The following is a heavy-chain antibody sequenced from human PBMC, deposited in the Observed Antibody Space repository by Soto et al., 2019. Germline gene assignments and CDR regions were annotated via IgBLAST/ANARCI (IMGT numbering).Heavy chain of an antibody. CDR2: INHSGST. CDR1: GGSFSGYY. CDR3: ARGLGGDSSGYYGWFDP. J-gene: IGHJ5*02. D-gene: IGHD3-22*01. Sequence: PSETLSLTCAVYGGSFSGYYWSWIRQPPGKGLEWIGEINHSGSTNYNPSLKSRVTISVDTSKNQFSLKLSSVTAADTAVYYCARGLGGDSSGYYGWFDPWGQGTLVTVS. V-gene: IGHV4-34*01.